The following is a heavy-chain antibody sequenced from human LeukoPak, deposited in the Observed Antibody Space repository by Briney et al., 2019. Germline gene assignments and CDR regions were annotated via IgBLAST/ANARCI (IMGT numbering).Heavy chain of an antibody. CDR3: ARRPINCIIANCYVDY. J-gene: IGHJ4*02. CDR1: VYTFTNFC. CDR2: MNPNSGDT. V-gene: IGHV1-2*02. Sequence: ASVKVSCKASVYTFTNFCIHWVRQAPGQGLEWMGWMNPNSGDTSYAREFQDRVTMTRDTSLNTAYMELSRLRSDDTAVYFCARRPINCIIANCYVDYWGQGTLVTVSS. D-gene: IGHD3-3*02.